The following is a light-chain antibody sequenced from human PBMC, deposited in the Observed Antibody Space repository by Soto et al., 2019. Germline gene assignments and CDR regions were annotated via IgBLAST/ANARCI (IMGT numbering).Light chain of an antibody. V-gene: IGKV3-20*01. CDR2: GAS. Sequence: GVAQSPGTLSLSTGERATLSCRASQSVTNSFLAWYQQKPGQAPRLLIYGASRRATGIPDRFTGSGSGTDFTLTISRLEPEDFAVYYCQQYVSSPWAFAQGTKVDIK. CDR3: QQYVSSPWA. J-gene: IGKJ1*01. CDR1: QSVTNSF.